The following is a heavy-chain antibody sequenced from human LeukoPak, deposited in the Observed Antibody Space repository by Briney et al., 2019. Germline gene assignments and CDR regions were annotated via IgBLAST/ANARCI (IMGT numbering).Heavy chain of an antibody. J-gene: IGHJ5*02. CDR2: ISSSGSTI. CDR1: GFTFSDYY. Sequence: GGSLRLSCAASGFTFSDYYMSWIRQAPGKGLEWVSYISSSGSTIYYADSVKGRFTISRDNAKNSLYLQMNSLRAEDTAVYYCAKDWGVVAATPWFDPWGQGTLVTVSS. CDR3: AKDWGVVAATPWFDP. V-gene: IGHV3-11*04. D-gene: IGHD2-15*01.